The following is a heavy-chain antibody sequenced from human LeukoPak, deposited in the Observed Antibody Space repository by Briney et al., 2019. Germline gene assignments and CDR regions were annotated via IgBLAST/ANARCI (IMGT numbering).Heavy chain of an antibody. Sequence: GGSLRLSCAASGFTFSSYEMNWVRQAPGKGLEWVSYISSSGSTIYYADSVKGRFTISRDNAKNSLYLQMNSLRAEDTAVFYCARDSAGSGSYVGYFEYWGQGTLVTVSS. D-gene: IGHD3-10*01. CDR3: ARDSAGSGSYVGYFEY. V-gene: IGHV3-48*03. CDR1: GFTFSSYE. J-gene: IGHJ4*02. CDR2: ISSSGSTI.